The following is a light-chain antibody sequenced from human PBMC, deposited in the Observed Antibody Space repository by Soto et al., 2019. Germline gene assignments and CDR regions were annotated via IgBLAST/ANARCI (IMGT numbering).Light chain of an antibody. CDR1: QTISSW. CDR3: QHYNSYSEA. V-gene: IGKV1-5*03. Sequence: DIKMSQSPSTLSGSVGDRVTITCRASQTISSWLAWYQQKPGKAPKLLIYKASTLKSGVPSRFSGSGSGTEFNLTISSLQPDDFATYYCQHYNSYSEAFGQGTKVDIK. CDR2: KAS. J-gene: IGKJ1*01.